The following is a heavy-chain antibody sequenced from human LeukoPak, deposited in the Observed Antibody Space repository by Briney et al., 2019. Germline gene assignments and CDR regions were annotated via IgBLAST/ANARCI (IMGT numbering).Heavy chain of an antibody. V-gene: IGHV3-53*01. Sequence: GGSLRLSCAASGFTVSSNYMSWVRQAPGKGLEWVSGIYSGGSTYYADSVKGRFTISRDNSKNTLYLQMNSLRAEDTAVYYCARGWDSSSWSFDYWGQGTLVTVSS. CDR2: IYSGGST. CDR1: GFTVSSNY. J-gene: IGHJ4*02. CDR3: ARGWDSSSWSFDY. D-gene: IGHD6-13*01.